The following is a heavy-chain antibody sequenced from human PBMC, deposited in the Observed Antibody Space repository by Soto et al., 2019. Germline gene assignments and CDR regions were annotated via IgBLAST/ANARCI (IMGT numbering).Heavy chain of an antibody. Sequence: QVQLVESGGGVVQPGRSLRLSCAASGFTFSSYGMHWVRQAPGKGLEWVAVIWYDGSNKYYAGSVKGRFTISRDNSKNTLYLKMNRLRDEDKAVFYCARGSRTLVDLDYWGQGTLVTVSS. CDR1: GFTFSSYG. CDR2: IWYDGSNK. V-gene: IGHV3-33*01. J-gene: IGHJ4*02. CDR3: ARGSRTLVDLDY. D-gene: IGHD2-15*01.